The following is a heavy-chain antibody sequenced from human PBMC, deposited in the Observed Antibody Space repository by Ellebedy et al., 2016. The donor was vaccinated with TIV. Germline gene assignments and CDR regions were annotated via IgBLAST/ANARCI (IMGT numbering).Heavy chain of an antibody. CDR3: ARLRSPQYSSGWLFDY. D-gene: IGHD6-19*01. J-gene: IGHJ4*02. V-gene: IGHV4-39*01. CDR2: IYYSGST. Sequence: WIRQPPGKGLEWIATIYYSGSTYYNPSLSIRVTISVDTSKNQFSLRLTSVTATDTAVYYCARLRSPQYSSGWLFDYWGQGTLVTVSS.